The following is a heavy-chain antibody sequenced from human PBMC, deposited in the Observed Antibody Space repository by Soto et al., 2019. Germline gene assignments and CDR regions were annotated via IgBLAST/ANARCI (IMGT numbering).Heavy chain of an antibody. D-gene: IGHD5-18*01. CDR2: IYYSGST. J-gene: IGHJ6*03. Sequence: SETLSLTCTVSGGSISSYYWSWIRQPPGKGLEWIGYIYYSGSTNYNPSLKSRVTISVDTSKNQFSLKLSSVTAADTAVYYCASCSWIRDYYYMDVWGKGTTVTVSS. V-gene: IGHV4-59*01. CDR3: ASCSWIRDYYYMDV. CDR1: GGSISSYY.